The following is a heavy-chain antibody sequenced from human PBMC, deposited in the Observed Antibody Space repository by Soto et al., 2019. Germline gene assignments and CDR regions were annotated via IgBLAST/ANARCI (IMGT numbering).Heavy chain of an antibody. J-gene: IGHJ4*02. Sequence: QVQLVQSGAEVKKPGASVKVSCKASGYTFTSYDINWVRQATGQGLEWMGWMNPNIGNTGYAQKFQGRVTMTRNTSISTAYMELSSLRSEDTAVYYCARGNGRGFLEWFPYDYWGQGTLVTVSS. CDR2: MNPNIGNT. D-gene: IGHD3-3*01. CDR3: ARGNGRGFLEWFPYDY. V-gene: IGHV1-8*01. CDR1: GYTFTSYD.